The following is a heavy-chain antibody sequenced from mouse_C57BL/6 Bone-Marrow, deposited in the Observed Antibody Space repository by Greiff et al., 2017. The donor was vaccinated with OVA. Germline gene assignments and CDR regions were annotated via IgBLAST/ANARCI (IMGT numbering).Heavy chain of an antibody. CDR2: ISSGSSTI. CDR3: ARRVNYVPWFAY. CDR1: GFTFSDYG. V-gene: IGHV5-17*01. Sequence: EVQVVESGGGLVKPGGSLKLSCAASGFTFSDYGMHWVRQAPEKGLEWVAYISSGSSTIYYADTVKGRFTISRDNAKNTLFLQMTSLRSEDTAMYYCARRVNYVPWFAYWGQGTLVTVSA. J-gene: IGHJ3*01. D-gene: IGHD2-1*01.